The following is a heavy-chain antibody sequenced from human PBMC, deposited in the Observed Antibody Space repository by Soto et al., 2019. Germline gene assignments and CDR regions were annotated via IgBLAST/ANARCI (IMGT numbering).Heavy chain of an antibody. J-gene: IGHJ4*02. CDR2: IDPSDSKT. CDR1: GYSFPTYW. V-gene: IGHV5-10-1*01. Sequence: PGESLKLSCRASGYSFPTYWISWVRQMPGKGLEWMGRIDPSDSKTYYSPSFQGHVTISADKSTSTAYLQLNNLKASDTAMYYCARLSDYWGQGTLVTVSS. CDR3: ARLSDY.